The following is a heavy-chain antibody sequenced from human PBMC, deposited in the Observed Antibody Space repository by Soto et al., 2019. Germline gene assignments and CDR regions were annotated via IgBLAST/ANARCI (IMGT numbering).Heavy chain of an antibody. J-gene: IGHJ4*02. V-gene: IGHV3-23*01. Sequence: EVQLLESGGGLVQPGGSLRLSCAASGFTFSSYAMSWVRQAPGKGLEWVSAISGSGGSTYYADSVKGRFTISRDNSKKPLYLQMNSLRAEDTAVYYCATGFGMAGPLAATFGYWGQGTLVTVSS. D-gene: IGHD2-15*01. CDR1: GFTFSSYA. CDR3: ATGFGMAGPLAATFGY. CDR2: ISGSGGST.